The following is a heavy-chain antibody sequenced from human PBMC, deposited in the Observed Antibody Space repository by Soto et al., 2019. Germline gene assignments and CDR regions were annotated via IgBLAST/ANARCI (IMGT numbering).Heavy chain of an antibody. CDR3: GTRGPSRVYTLDN. CDR1: GFAFDSQV. Sequence: GGPLRLSCAAPGFAFDSQVMKWVRQGPGKGLEGIATISASVTSQYYADSVKGRFTISRDNPKNILYLHMSSLRADDTAIYYCGTRGPSRVYTLDNWGQGTLVTVSS. CDR2: ISASVTSQ. J-gene: IGHJ4*02. D-gene: IGHD6-6*01. V-gene: IGHV3-23*01.